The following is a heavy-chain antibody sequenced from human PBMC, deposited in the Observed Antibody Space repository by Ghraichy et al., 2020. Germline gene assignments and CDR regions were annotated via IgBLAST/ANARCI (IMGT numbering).Heavy chain of an antibody. V-gene: IGHV3-23*01. CDR2: ISGSGGNT. Sequence: GGSLRLSCAASGFTFSSYAMSWVRQAPGKGLEWVSDISGSGGNTHNADSVKGRFTISKDNSKNTLYLQMNSLRAEDTAVYYCAKYHDNSGDYLYRYIDLWGSGTLVTVSS. CDR3: AKYHDNSGDYLYRYIDL. J-gene: IGHJ2*01. D-gene: IGHD3-22*01. CDR1: GFTFSSYA.